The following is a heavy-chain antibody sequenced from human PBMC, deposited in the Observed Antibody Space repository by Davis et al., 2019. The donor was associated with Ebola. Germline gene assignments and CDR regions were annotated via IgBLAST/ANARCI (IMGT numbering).Heavy chain of an antibody. CDR3: AREVSILEWLFVLGWFDP. CDR2: ISNGGRT. CDR1: GGSVGSDY. Sequence: MPSETLSLTCSVSGGSVGSDYWSWIRQSPGKGLEWIAFISNGGRTIYNPSLRGRVTISVDTSKNQFSLKLSSVTAADTAVYYCAREVSILEWLFVLGWFDPWGQGTLVTVSS. D-gene: IGHD3-3*01. V-gene: IGHV4-4*08. J-gene: IGHJ5*02.